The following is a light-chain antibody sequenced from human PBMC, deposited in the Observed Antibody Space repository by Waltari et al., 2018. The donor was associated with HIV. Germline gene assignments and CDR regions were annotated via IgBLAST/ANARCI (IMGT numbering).Light chain of an antibody. V-gene: IGLV2-11*01. CDR2: EVI. J-gene: IGLJ3*02. CDR3: CSYAGTYTYVL. Sequence: QSALTQPRSVSGSPGQSVTISCTGTSSDVGGYDSVSWYLQHPGKVPKLIIYEVIKRPSGVPVRFSVSKSGNTASLTISGLQTEDEADYFCCSYAGTYTYVLFGGGTKLTVL. CDR1: SSDVGGYDS.